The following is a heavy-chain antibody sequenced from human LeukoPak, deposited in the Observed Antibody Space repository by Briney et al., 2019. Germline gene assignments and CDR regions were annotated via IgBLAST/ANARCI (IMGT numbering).Heavy chain of an antibody. CDR3: ARLNTMVRGIRAHFDY. CDR1: GGTFSSYA. Sequence: ASVKVSCKASGGTFSSYAISWVRQAPGQGLEWMGGIIPIFGTANYAQKFQGRVTITADESTSTAYMELSSLRSEDTAVYYCARLNTMVRGIRAHFDYWGQGTLVTVSS. CDR2: IIPIFGTA. D-gene: IGHD3-10*01. V-gene: IGHV1-69*13. J-gene: IGHJ4*02.